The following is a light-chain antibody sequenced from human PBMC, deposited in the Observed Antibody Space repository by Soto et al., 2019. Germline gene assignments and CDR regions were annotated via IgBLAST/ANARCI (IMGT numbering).Light chain of an antibody. CDR2: DAS. V-gene: IGKV3-11*01. CDR3: QQRSNCPPSTT. CDR1: QSVSSY. J-gene: IGKJ5*01. Sequence: EIVLTQSPATLSLSPGERATLSCRASQSVSSYLAWYQQKPGQAPRLLIYDASNRATGIPARFSGSGSGTDFTLTIGSLEPEDFAVYYCQQRSNCPPSTTFGQGTRLEIK.